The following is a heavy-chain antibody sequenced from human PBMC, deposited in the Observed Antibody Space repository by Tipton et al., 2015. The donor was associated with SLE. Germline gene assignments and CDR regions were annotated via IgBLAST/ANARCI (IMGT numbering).Heavy chain of an antibody. CDR2: IYYSGST. J-gene: IGHJ4*02. CDR3: ARVNSSSWYLFDY. D-gene: IGHD6-13*01. CDR1: GGSISSHY. V-gene: IGHV4-59*11. Sequence: LRLSCTVSGGSISSHYWSWIRQPPGKGLEWIGYIYYSGSTNYNPSLKSRVTISVGTSKNQFSLKLSSVTAADTAVYYCARVNSSSWYLFDYWGQGTLVTVSS.